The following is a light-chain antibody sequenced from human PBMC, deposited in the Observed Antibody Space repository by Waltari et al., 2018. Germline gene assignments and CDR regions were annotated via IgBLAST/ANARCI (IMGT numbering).Light chain of an antibody. CDR3: QVWDSGSDHYV. Sequence: SYELTQPPSVSVAPGQTARITCDGDKIGSKNVHWYQHKPGQAPVLVVYDDGDRPSGTPGRFSGSNSGNTAALTIRRVDAGDEAEYYCQVWDSGSDHYVFGTVTKVTVL. CDR1: KIGSKN. V-gene: IGLV3-21*02. J-gene: IGLJ1*01. CDR2: DDG.